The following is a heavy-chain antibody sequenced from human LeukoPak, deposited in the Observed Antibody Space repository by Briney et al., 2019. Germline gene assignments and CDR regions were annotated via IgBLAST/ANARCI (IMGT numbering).Heavy chain of an antibody. Sequence: GGSLRLSCAAYGFTFSEYDMHWVRQATGKGLEWVSAIGTAGDTYYTGSVKGRFTISRENAKNSLYLQMNSLRAGDTAAYYCARVAKERVGGVYYFDYWGQGTLVTVSS. J-gene: IGHJ4*02. CDR1: GFTFSEYD. D-gene: IGHD1-1*01. V-gene: IGHV3-13*04. CDR2: IGTAGDT. CDR3: ARVAKERVGGVYYFDY.